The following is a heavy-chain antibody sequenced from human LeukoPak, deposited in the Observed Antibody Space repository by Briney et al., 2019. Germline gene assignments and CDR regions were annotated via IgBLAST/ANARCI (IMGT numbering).Heavy chain of an antibody. Sequence: GGSLRLSCAASGFTFSSYAMSWVRQAPGKGLEWVSAISGGGGSTYYADSVKGRFTISRDNSKNTLYLQMNSLRAEDTAVYYCAKDRPKYYYGSSALFTASRAFDIWGQGTMVTVSS. J-gene: IGHJ3*02. CDR1: GFTFSSYA. CDR3: AKDRPKYYYGSSALFTASRAFDI. CDR2: ISGGGGST. V-gene: IGHV3-23*01. D-gene: IGHD3-22*01.